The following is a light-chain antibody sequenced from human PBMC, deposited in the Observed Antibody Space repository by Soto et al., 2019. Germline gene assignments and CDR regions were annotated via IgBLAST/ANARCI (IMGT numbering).Light chain of an antibody. CDR3: QQYGSSPTWT. J-gene: IGKJ1*01. V-gene: IGKV3-20*01. CDR2: GAS. Sequence: IGLTQSPGTLSLSPGERATLSCRAIQSVSSSYLAWYQQKPGQAPRLLIYGASSRATGIPYRFSGSGSGTDFTLTISRLEPEDFAVYYCQQYGSSPTWTFGQGTKVDTK. CDR1: QSVSSSY.